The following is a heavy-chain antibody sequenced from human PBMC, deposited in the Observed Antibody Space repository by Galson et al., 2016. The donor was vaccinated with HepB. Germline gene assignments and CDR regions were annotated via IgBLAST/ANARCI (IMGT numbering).Heavy chain of an antibody. D-gene: IGHD2-15*01. CDR2: IGTAGDT. Sequence: SLRLSCAASGFTFSSYDMHWVRQATGKGLEWVSAIGTAGDTYYPGSVKGRSTISRENAKNSLYLQMNTLRAEDTAVYYCARGGLGYCSGGSCSLGDYGMDVWGQGTTVTVSS. V-gene: IGHV3-13*01. CDR1: GFTFSSYD. CDR3: ARGGLGYCSGGSCSLGDYGMDV. J-gene: IGHJ6*02.